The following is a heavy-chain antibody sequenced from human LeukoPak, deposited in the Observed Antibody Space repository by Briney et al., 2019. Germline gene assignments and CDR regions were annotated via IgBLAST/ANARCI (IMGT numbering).Heavy chain of an antibody. V-gene: IGHV4-59*01. Sequence: SETLSLTCTVSGGSISSYYWSWIRQPPGKGLEWIGYIYYSGSTNYNPSLKSRVTISVDTSKNQFSLKLSSVTAADTAVYYCARGGDPGFFILGAQGQRVTV. CDR3: ARGGDPGFFIL. CDR1: GGSISSYY. D-gene: IGHD3-9*01. J-gene: IGHJ3*01. CDR2: IYYSGST.